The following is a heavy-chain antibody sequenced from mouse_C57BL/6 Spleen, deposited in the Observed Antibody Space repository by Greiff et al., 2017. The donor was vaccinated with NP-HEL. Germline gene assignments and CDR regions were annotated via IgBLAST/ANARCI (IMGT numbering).Heavy chain of an antibody. CDR2: IYPGDGDT. J-gene: IGHJ2*01. D-gene: IGHD1-1*01. V-gene: IGHV1-82*01. CDR1: GYAFSSSW. CDR3: ATDYYGSSYSDY. Sequence: VQLQQSGPELVKPGASVKISCKASGYAFSSSWMNWVKQRPGKGLEWIGRIYPGDGDTNYNGKFKGKATLTADKSSSTAYMQLSSLTSEDSAVYFCATDYYGSSYSDYWGQGTTLTVSS.